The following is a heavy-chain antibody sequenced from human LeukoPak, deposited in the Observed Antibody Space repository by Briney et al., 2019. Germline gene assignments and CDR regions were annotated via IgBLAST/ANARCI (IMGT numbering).Heavy chain of an antibody. Sequence: PGRSLRLSCAASGFIFSDHYMDWVRQAPGKGLEWLARSRKKANSYSTIYAASVKGRFIISRDESKNLLLLQMNSLYTEDTAVYYCVGPYGVDSRYFQHWGQGTLVTVSS. J-gene: IGHJ1*01. CDR3: VGPYGVDSRYFQH. V-gene: IGHV3-72*01. CDR1: GFIFSDHY. CDR2: SRKKANSYST. D-gene: IGHD4-23*01.